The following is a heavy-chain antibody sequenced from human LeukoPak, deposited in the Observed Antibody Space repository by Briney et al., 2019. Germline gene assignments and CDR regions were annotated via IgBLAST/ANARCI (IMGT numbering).Heavy chain of an antibody. CDR3: ARGRTANFDY. CDR1: GGSLSGYY. D-gene: IGHD2-21*02. Sequence: SETLSLTCAVYGGSLSGYYWSWIRQPPGKGLEWIGEINHSGSTNYNPSLKSRVTISVDTSKNQFSLKLSSVTAADTAVYYCARGRTANFDYWGQGTLVTVSS. V-gene: IGHV4-34*01. CDR2: INHSGST. J-gene: IGHJ4*02.